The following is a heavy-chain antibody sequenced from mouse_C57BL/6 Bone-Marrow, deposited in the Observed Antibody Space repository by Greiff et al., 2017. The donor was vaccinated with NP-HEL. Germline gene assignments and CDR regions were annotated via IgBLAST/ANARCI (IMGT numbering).Heavy chain of an antibody. CDR1: GFNIKDDY. Sequence: VHVKQSGAELVRPGASVKLSCTASGFNIKDDYMHWVKQRPEQGLEWIGWIDPENGDTEYASKFQGKATITADTSSNTAYLQLSSLTSEDTAVYYCTFYYSNYPYYFDYWGQGTTLTVSS. J-gene: IGHJ2*01. V-gene: IGHV14-4*01. CDR3: TFYYSNYPYYFDY. D-gene: IGHD2-5*01. CDR2: IDPENGDT.